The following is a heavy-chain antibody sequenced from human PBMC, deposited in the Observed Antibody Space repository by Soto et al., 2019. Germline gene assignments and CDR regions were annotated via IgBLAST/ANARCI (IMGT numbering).Heavy chain of an antibody. CDR1: GFTFSSYG. Sequence: GGSLRLSCAASGFTFSSYGMHWVRQAPGKGLEWVAVIWYDGSNKYYADSVKGRFTISRDNSKNTLYLQMNSLRAEDTAVYYCARDEVYDSSGYYFDYWGQGTLVTVSS. CDR3: ARDEVYDSSGYYFDY. CDR2: IWYDGSNK. J-gene: IGHJ4*02. V-gene: IGHV3-33*01. D-gene: IGHD3-22*01.